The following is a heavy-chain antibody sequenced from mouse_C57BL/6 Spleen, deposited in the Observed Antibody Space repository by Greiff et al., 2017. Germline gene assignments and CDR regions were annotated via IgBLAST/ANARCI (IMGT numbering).Heavy chain of an antibody. D-gene: IGHD2-3*01. CDR1: GYSFTDYN. Sequence: EVKLVESGPELVKPGASVKISCKASGYSFTDYNMNWVKQSNGKSLEWIGVINPNYGTTSYNQKFKGKATLTVDQSSSTAYMHLNSLTSEDSAVYYCARVDGYYVAMDYWGQGTSVTVSS. J-gene: IGHJ4*01. V-gene: IGHV1-39*01. CDR3: ARVDGYYVAMDY. CDR2: INPNYGTT.